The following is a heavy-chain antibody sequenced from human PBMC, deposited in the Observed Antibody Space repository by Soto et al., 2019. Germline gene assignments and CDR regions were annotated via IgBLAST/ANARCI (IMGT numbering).Heavy chain of an antibody. Sequence: SVKVSCKTSGGTFGSYAISWVRQAPGQGLEWMGGIIPIFSTPNYAQKFQGRVTITADESTSTAYMELSSLRSEVTAVYYCARPIQYYFDTSAQSAWFDPWGQGTLVTVSS. D-gene: IGHD3-22*01. CDR1: GGTFGSYA. CDR3: ARPIQYYFDTSAQSAWFDP. CDR2: IIPIFSTP. V-gene: IGHV1-69*13. J-gene: IGHJ5*02.